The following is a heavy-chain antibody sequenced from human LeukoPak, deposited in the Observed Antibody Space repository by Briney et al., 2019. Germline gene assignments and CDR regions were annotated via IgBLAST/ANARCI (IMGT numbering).Heavy chain of an antibody. V-gene: IGHV3-30*18. D-gene: IGHD5-12*01. CDR1: GFTFSSYG. J-gene: IGHJ4*02. CDR3: AKDLMVVATSAFDY. CDR2: ISHDGGNK. Sequence: PGRSLRLSCAASGFTFSSYGMHWVRQAPGKGLEWVAVISHDGGNKYYADSVKGRFTISRDNSKSTLYLQMNSLRAEDTAVYYCAKDLMVVATSAFDYWGQGTLVTVSS.